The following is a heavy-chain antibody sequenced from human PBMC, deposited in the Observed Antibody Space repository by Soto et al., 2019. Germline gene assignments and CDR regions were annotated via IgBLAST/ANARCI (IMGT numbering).Heavy chain of an antibody. CDR3: AKGSGTVTLNFFDF. J-gene: IGHJ4*02. CDR2: IGPSGDNT. Sequence: EVQLLESGGGWVQPGGSLRLSCAASGFTFSGYAMNWVRQASGKGLEWVSAIGPSGDNTYYADSVKGRFTVSRDNAKSTLYLQMNSLGAEDTAVYYCAKGSGTVTLNFFDFWGQGALVTVSS. CDR1: GFTFSGYA. D-gene: IGHD4-17*01. V-gene: IGHV3-23*01.